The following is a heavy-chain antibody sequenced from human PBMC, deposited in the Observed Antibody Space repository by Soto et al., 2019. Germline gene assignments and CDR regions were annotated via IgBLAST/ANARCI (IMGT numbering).Heavy chain of an antibody. J-gene: IGHJ4*02. V-gene: IGHV4-59*01. CDR2: IYYTGST. Sequence: PSETLSLTCTVSGGSISNYYWSWIRQPPGKGLEWIAYIYYTGSTNYNPSLKSRVTISIDTSKSQFSLKLSSVTAADTAVYYCARGSTHYYYDSSGYLIDYWGQGTLVTVSS. CDR3: ARGSTHYYYDSSGYLIDY. CDR1: GGSISNYY. D-gene: IGHD3-22*01.